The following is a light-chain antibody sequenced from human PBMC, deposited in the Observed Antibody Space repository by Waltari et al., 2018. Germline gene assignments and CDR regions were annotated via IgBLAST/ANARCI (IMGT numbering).Light chain of an antibody. CDR3: QQYVTSPLA. CDR1: QSVSSSH. CDR2: GAS. V-gene: IGKV3-20*01. Sequence: EIVLTQSPGTLSLSPGERATLSCRASQSVSSSHLAWYQQKPGQAPRPLIYGASSRATGIPDRFSGSGSGTDFTLTISRLEPEDFAVYYCQQYVTSPLAFGQGTRLEIK. J-gene: IGKJ5*01.